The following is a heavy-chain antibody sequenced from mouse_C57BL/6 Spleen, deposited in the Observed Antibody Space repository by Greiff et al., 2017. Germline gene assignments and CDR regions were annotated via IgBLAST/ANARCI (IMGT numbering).Heavy chain of an antibody. CDR1: GFNIKNTY. D-gene: IGHD1-1*01. Sequence: VQLQQSVAELVRPGASVKLSCTASGFNIKNTYMHWVKQRPEQGLEWIGRIAPANGNTKYAPKFQGKATITADTASNTAYLQLSSLTSEDTAIYYCARTSNYGSSSYWYFDVWGTGTTVTVSS. CDR3: ARTSNYGSSSYWYFDV. J-gene: IGHJ1*03. CDR2: IAPANGNT. V-gene: IGHV14-3*01.